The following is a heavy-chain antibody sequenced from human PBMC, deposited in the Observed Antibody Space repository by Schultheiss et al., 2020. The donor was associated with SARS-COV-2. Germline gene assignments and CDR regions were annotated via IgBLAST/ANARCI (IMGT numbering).Heavy chain of an antibody. CDR1: GFTFSSYS. CDR3: AKEGGYCSSTSCYWIVATSYYFDY. D-gene: IGHD2-2*01. J-gene: IGHJ4*02. V-gene: IGHV3-23*01. CDR2: ISGSGGST. Sequence: GGSLRLSCAASGFTFSSYSMNWVRQAPGKGLEWVSAISGSGGSTYYADSVKGRFTISRDNSRNVLFLQMNSLRAEDTAVYYCAKEGGYCSSTSCYWIVATSYYFDYWGQGTLVTVSS.